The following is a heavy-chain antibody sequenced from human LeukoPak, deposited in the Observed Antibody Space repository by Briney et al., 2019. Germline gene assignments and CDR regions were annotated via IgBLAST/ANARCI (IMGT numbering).Heavy chain of an antibody. V-gene: IGHV4-39*01. CDR1: GGSISSSSYY. CDR2: IYYSGST. D-gene: IGHD3-16*01. CDR3: ARLMITFDI. Sequence: PSETLSLTCTVSGGSISSSSYYWGWIRQPPGKGLEWIANIYYSGSTYYNPSLKSRVTMSLDTSKNQFSLKLSSVTAADTAVYYCARLMITFDIWGQGTMVTVSS. J-gene: IGHJ3*02.